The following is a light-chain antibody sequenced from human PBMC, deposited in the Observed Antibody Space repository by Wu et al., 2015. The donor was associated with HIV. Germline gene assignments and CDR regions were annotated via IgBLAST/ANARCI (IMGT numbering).Light chain of an antibody. CDR1: QSVRNR. J-gene: IGKJ5*01. CDR3: QQGSSWPLT. Sequence: EIVLTQTPGTLSLSPGDRATLSCRASQSVRNRLAWYQQRPGQPPRLLIFNASLRATGIPDRFSGSGSGTDFTLTISSLEPEDFAVYYCQQGSSWPLTFGQGTRLEIK. CDR2: NAS. V-gene: IGKV3-11*01.